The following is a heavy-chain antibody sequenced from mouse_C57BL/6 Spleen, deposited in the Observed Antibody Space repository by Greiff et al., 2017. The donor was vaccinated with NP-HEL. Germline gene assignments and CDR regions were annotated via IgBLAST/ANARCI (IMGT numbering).Heavy chain of an antibody. CDR1: GYTFTSYW. V-gene: IGHV1-64*01. J-gene: IGHJ3*01. CDR3: ARKGAIYYGNLAWFAY. D-gene: IGHD2-1*01. CDR2: IHPNSGST. Sequence: VQLQQPGAELVKPGASVKLSCKASGYTFTSYWMHWVKQRPGQGLEWIGMIHPNSGSTNYNEKFKSKATLTVDKSSSTAYMQLSSLTSEDSAVYYCARKGAIYYGNLAWFAYWGQGTLVTVSA.